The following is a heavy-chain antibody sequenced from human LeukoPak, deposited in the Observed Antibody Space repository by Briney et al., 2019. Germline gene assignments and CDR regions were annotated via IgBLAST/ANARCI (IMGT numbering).Heavy chain of an antibody. Sequence: GGSLRLSCAASGFTFDDYAMHWVRQAPGKGLEWVSLISWDGGSTYYADSVKGRFTISRDNSKNSLYLQMNSLRAEDTALYYCAKAIGRTTWGPDQIFDYWGQGTLVTVSS. CDR2: ISWDGGST. J-gene: IGHJ4*02. D-gene: IGHD1-1*01. V-gene: IGHV3-43D*04. CDR3: AKAIGRTTWGPDQIFDY. CDR1: GFTFDDYA.